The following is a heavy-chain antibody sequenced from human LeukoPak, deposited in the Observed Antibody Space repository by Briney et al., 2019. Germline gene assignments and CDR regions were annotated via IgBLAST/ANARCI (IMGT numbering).Heavy chain of an antibody. CDR2: IYYSGST. CDR1: GGSISSYY. J-gene: IGHJ6*03. D-gene: IGHD5-24*01. CDR3: ARVSSAADGYYYYYYMDV. Sequence: PSETLSLTCTVSGGSISSYYWSWIRQPPGKGLEWIGYIYYSGSTNYNPSLKSRVTISVDTSKNQFSLKLNSVTAADTAVYYCARVSSAADGYYYYYYMDVWGEGTTVTVSS. V-gene: IGHV4-59*01.